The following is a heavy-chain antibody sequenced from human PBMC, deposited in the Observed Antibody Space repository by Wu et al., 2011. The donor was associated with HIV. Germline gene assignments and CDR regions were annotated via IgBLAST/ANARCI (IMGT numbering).Heavy chain of an antibody. J-gene: IGHJ6*02. CDR1: GYTFTGYY. CDR3: ARERLSRYCSRTSCHLVDYYGLDV. V-gene: IGHV1-18*04. CDR2: ISAYNANT. Sequence: QVQLVQSGAEVKKPGASVKVXCKASGYTFTGYYMHWVRQAPGQGLEWMGWISAYNANTNYAQELQGRVTMTTDTSTSTTYMELRSLRSDDTAVYYCARERLSRYCSRTSCHLVDYYGLDVWGQGTTVTVSS. D-gene: IGHD2-2*01.